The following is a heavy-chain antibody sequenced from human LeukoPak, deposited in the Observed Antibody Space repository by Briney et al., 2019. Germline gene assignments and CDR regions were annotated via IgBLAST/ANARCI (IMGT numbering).Heavy chain of an antibody. V-gene: IGHV3-13*01. Sequence: GGSLRLSCAASGFTFSGYDMHWVSQATGKGLEWVSAIGTAGDTYYPGSVKGRFTISRENAKNSLYLQMNSLRAGDTAVYYCARLGSSCYSPAAFDIWGQGTMVTVSS. D-gene: IGHD6-13*01. J-gene: IGHJ3*02. CDR3: ARLGSSCYSPAAFDI. CDR2: IGTAGDT. CDR1: GFTFSGYD.